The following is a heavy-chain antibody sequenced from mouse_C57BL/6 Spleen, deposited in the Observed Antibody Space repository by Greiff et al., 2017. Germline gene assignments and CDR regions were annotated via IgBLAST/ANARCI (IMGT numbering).Heavy chain of an antibody. CDR2: IDPSDSET. Sequence: VQLQQPGAELVRPGSSVKLSCKASGYTFTSYWMHWVKQRPIQGLEWIGNIDPSDSETHYNQKFKDKSTLTVDKSSSTAYMHLSSLTSEDSAVYYCASLFYDYDGECYYFYCWCLGTTLTFSS. CDR3: ASLFYDYDGECYYFYC. CDR1: GYTFTSYW. V-gene: IGHV1-52*01. J-gene: IGHJ2*01. D-gene: IGHD2-4*01.